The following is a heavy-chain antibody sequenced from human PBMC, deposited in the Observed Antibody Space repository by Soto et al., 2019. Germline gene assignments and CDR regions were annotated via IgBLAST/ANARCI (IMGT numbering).Heavy chain of an antibody. D-gene: IGHD2-15*01. Sequence: QVQLVESGGGLVKPGGSLRLSCAASGFTFSDYYMSWIRQAPGKGLEWVSHISSSGSTTFYADSVKGRFTISRDNAKKSLYLQMNSLRAEDTAVYYCARAPRYCRHGSCFNSYYYYYMDVWGKGTTVTVSS. CDR3: ARAPRYCRHGSCFNSYYYYYMDV. J-gene: IGHJ6*03. V-gene: IGHV3-11*01. CDR1: GFTFSDYY. CDR2: ISSSGSTT.